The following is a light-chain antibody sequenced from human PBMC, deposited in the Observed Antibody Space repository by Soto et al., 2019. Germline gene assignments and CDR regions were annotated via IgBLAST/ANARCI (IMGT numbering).Light chain of an antibody. CDR1: QYINNY. CDR3: HQYGTSPTT. V-gene: IGKV3-20*01. CDR2: GAS. J-gene: IGKJ5*01. Sequence: EIVLTHSPGTLSLSPGDRATLSCRASQYINNYLAWHQQKPGQPPRLLIYGASTRAPGIPDRFSASGSGTDFTLTISRLEPEDFVVYICHQYGTSPTTFGQGTRLEMK.